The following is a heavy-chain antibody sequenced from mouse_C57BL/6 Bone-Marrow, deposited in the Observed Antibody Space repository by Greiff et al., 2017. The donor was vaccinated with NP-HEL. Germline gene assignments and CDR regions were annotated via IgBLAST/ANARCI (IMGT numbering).Heavy chain of an antibody. J-gene: IGHJ4*01. CDR3: ALYGYGYYYAMDY. V-gene: IGHV1-7*01. CDR2: INPSSGYT. D-gene: IGHD2-2*01. Sequence: QVQLQQSGAELAKPGASVKLSCKASGYTFTSYWMHWVKQRPGQGLEWIGYINPSSGYTKYNQKFKDKATLTADKSSSTAYMQLSSLTYEDSAVYYCALYGYGYYYAMDYWGQGTSVTVSS. CDR1: GYTFTSYW.